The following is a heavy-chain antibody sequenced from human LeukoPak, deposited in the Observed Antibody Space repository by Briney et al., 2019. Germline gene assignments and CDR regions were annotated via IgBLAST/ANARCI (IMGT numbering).Heavy chain of an antibody. D-gene: IGHD2-2*01. Sequence: ASVKVSCQASGYTFTSYYMHWVRQAPGQGLEWMGILNPSGGSTIYAQIFQGRVTRTRDTTTSTVYMELSRLRSEDTAVYDCARADCSSTSCAPDYWGQGMLVTVSS. J-gene: IGHJ4*02. CDR1: GYTFTSYY. CDR3: ARADCSSTSCAPDY. CDR2: LNPSGGST. V-gene: IGHV1-46*01.